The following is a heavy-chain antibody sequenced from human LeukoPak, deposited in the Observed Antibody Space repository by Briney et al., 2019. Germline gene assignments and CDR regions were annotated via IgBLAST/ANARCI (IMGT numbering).Heavy chain of an antibody. Sequence: GGSLRLSCAASGFTFSSYSMNWVRQLPGQGLEWMAFVKLTDSETRYRPSFQGQVTISADKSVNTAYLQWSSLRASDTAIYYCASAYHGDSSWAFWGQGTPVTVSS. CDR3: ASAYHGDSSWAF. V-gene: IGHV5-51*01. CDR2: VKLTDSET. CDR1: GFTFSSYS. J-gene: IGHJ4*02. D-gene: IGHD2-21*02.